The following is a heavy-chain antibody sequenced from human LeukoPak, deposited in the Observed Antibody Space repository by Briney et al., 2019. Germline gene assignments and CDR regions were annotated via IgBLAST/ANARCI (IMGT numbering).Heavy chain of an antibody. J-gene: IGHJ4*02. CDR1: GFTFSSYA. D-gene: IGHD3-22*01. Sequence: GGSLRLSCAASGFTFSSYAMSWVRQAPGKGLEWVSAISGSGGSTYYADSVKGRFTISRDNSKNTLSLQMNSLRAEDTAVYYCVRDSSGYYYFAYWGQGTLVTVSS. V-gene: IGHV3-23*01. CDR2: ISGSGGST. CDR3: VRDSSGYYYFAY.